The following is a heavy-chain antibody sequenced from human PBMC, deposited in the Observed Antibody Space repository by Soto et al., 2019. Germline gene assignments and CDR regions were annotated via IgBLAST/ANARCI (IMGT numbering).Heavy chain of an antibody. CDR2: TVPVVNTA. CDR3: ARGVYGSGNYYTGPSAFDI. D-gene: IGHD3-10*01. Sequence: QVQLEQSGAEVKKPGSSVKVSCKASGGTLSEYGVSWQRQAPGQGLEWVGGTVPVVNTAKYAQKFQGRVTIAADRSTNIAYMELNSLRSEDTAHYYCARGVYGSGNYYTGPSAFDIWGQGTMVIVSS. J-gene: IGHJ3*02. V-gene: IGHV1-69*06. CDR1: GGTLSEYG.